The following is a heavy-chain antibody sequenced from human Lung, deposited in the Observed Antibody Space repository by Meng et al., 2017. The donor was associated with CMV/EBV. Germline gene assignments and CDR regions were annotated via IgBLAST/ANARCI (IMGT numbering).Heavy chain of an antibody. CDR1: GGSISSTDYH. J-gene: IGHJ4*02. Sequence: SXTLSLXCSVSGGSISSTDYHWGWIRQPPGKGLEWIGSFYNGGPTSYNPSLKSRVTISIDMSKNQFSLKLSSATAADTAVYYCARTSSSGLDCWGQGTVVTVSS. CDR3: ARTSSSGLDC. D-gene: IGHD6-19*01. V-gene: IGHV4-39*07. CDR2: FYNGGPT.